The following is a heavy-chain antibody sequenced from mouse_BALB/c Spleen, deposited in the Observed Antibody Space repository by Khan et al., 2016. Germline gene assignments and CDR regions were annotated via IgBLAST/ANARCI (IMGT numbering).Heavy chain of an antibody. CDR2: ISYDGSI. V-gene: IGHV3-6*02. CDR3: TRDEITGTFAF. Sequence: EVQLQESGPGLVKPSQSLSLTCSVTVYSITSGYYWNWIRQFPGNKLEWMGCISYDGSITYNPSLRNRFSIIRDTSKNQFFLELNSVTTEDTASYYCTRDEITGTFAFWGQGTLVTVSA. CDR1: VYSITSGYY. D-gene: IGHD4-1*01. J-gene: IGHJ3*01.